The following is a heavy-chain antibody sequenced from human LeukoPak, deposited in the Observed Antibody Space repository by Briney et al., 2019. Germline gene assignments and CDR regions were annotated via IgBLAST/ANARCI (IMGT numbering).Heavy chain of an antibody. CDR3: ATLKTSGWYFDY. D-gene: IGHD6-19*01. Sequence: SETLSLTCTVSGGSISNVGYYWAWIRQPPGKGLEWIGSIYYSGSTNYNPSLKSRLTISVDTSKNQFSLKLSSVTAADAAVYYCATLKTSGWYFDYWGQGTLVTVSS. CDR1: GGSISNVGYY. CDR2: IYYSGST. J-gene: IGHJ4*02. V-gene: IGHV4-39*01.